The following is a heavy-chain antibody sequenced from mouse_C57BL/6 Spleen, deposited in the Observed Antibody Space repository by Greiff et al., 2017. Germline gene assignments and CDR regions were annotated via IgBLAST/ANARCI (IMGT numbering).Heavy chain of an antibody. V-gene: IGHV5-4*03. CDR2: ISDGGSYT. D-gene: IGHD2-5*01. CDR1: GFTFSSYA. Sequence: EVMLVESGGGLVKPGGSLKLSCAASGFTFSSYAMSWVRQTPEKRLEWVATISDGGSYTYYPDNVKGRFTISRDNAKNNLYLQMSHLKSEDTAMYYCARAHYSNWFAYWGQGTLVTVSA. J-gene: IGHJ3*01. CDR3: ARAHYSNWFAY.